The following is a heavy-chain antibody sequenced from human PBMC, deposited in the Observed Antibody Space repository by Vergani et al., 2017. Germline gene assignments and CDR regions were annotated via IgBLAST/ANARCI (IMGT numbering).Heavy chain of an antibody. V-gene: IGHV3-23*01. J-gene: IGHJ5*02. D-gene: IGHD5-24*01. CDR1: GFTFSSYA. Sequence: EVQLLESGGGLVKPGGSLRLSCAASGFTFSSYAMSWVRQAPGKGLEWVSAISGSGGSTYYADSVKGRFTISRDNSKNTLYLQMNSLRSDDTAVYYCARELQGYGLYWFDPWGQGTLVTVSS. CDR2: ISGSGGST. CDR3: ARELQGYGLYWFDP.